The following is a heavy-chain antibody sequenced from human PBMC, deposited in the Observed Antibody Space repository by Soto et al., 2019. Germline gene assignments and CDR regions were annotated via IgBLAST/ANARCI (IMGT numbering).Heavy chain of an antibody. Sequence: PSETLSLTCSVSGDSISRSSHYWGWIRQPPGKGLEWIGSVHISEKAYYNPSLKSRVTMSLDTSKNQISLKLNSVTAADTAVYYCARNRYCSTTSCYRVDYWGQGTLVTVSS. V-gene: IGHV4-39*07. CDR1: GDSISRSSHY. D-gene: IGHD2-2*02. CDR3: ARNRYCSTTSCYRVDY. CDR2: VHISEKA. J-gene: IGHJ4*02.